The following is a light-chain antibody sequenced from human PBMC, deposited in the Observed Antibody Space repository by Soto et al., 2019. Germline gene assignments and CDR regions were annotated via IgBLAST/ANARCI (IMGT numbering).Light chain of an antibody. CDR2: GAS. CDR3: QQYNNWPLWT. CDR1: QSVSSN. Sequence: EIVRTQSTTTLSVSPGERATLSCRSSQSVSSNLAWYQQKPGQAPRLLIYGASSRATGIPDRFSGSGSGTDFTLSISSLQSEDFAIYYCQQYNNWPLWTFGQGTKVDI. V-gene: IGKV3D-15*01. J-gene: IGKJ1*01.